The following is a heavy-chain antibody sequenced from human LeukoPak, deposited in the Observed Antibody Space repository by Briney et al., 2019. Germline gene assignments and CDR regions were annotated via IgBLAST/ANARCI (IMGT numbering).Heavy chain of an antibody. V-gene: IGHV4-34*01. CDR2: INHSGST. J-gene: IGHJ6*03. CDR3: ARGIAAAGPIETNTYYYYYMDV. D-gene: IGHD6-13*01. CDR1: GGSFSGYY. Sequence: PSETLSLTCAVYGGSFSGYYWSWIRQPPGKGLEWIGEINHSGSTNYNPSLKSRVTISVDTSKNQFSLKLSSVTAADTAVYYCARGIAAAGPIETNTYYYYYMDVWGKGTTVTISS.